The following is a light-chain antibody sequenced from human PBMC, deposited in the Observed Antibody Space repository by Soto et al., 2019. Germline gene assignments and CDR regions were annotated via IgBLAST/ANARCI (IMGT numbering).Light chain of an antibody. Sequence: QSALTQPASVSGSPGQSITISCTGTSSDVGGYDYVSWYQHHPGKAPKLMMFEVSNRPSEVSNRFSGSKSVNTASLNISGLQVEDEADYYCNSYATRSPYIFGTGTKLTVL. CDR2: EVS. J-gene: IGLJ1*01. V-gene: IGLV2-14*01. CDR3: NSYATRSPYI. CDR1: SSDVGGYDY.